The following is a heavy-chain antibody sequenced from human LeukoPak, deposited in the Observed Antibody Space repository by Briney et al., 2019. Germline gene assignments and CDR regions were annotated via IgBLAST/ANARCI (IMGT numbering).Heavy chain of an antibody. D-gene: IGHD6-6*01. CDR1: GFTFSDYY. CDR3: ARDTSIAARPPPYYYYGMDV. V-gene: IGHV3-11*01. Sequence: PGGSLRLSCAASGFTFSDYYMSWIRQAPGKGLEWVSYISSSGSTIYYADSVKGRFTISRDNAKNSLYLQMNSLRAEDTAVYYCARDTSIAARPPPYYYYGMDVWGQGTTVTVSS. J-gene: IGHJ6*02. CDR2: ISSSGSTI.